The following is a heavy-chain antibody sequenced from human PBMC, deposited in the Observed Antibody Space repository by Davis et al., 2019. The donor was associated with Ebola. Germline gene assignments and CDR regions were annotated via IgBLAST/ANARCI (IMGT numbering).Heavy chain of an antibody. J-gene: IGHJ4*02. CDR3: ARCNDFTIFGVVIGGFDY. CDR1: GYTFTGYY. CDR2: IIPIFGTA. V-gene: IGHV1-69*06. D-gene: IGHD3-3*01. Sequence: SVKVSCKASGYTFTGYYMHWVRQAPGQGLEWMGGIIPIFGTANYAQKFQGSVTITADKSTSTAYMELSSLRSEDTAVYYCARCNDFTIFGVVIGGFDYWGQGTLVTVSS.